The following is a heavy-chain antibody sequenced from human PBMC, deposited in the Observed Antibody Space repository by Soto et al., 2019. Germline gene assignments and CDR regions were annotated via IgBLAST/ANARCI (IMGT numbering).Heavy chain of an antibody. CDR3: TRGGTTTTYWGLFSY. CDR1: GFTFSNYW. Sequence: EVQLVESGGCLVQPGGSLRLSCAASGFTFSNYWIHWVRQVPGKGLVWVSRVNSDGTSTSYADFVKGRFTITRDNAKNTVYLQMDNLGADDTAVYYCTRGGTTTTYWGLFSYWGQGALVAVSS. V-gene: IGHV3-74*03. D-gene: IGHD7-27*01. CDR2: VNSDGTST. J-gene: IGHJ4*02.